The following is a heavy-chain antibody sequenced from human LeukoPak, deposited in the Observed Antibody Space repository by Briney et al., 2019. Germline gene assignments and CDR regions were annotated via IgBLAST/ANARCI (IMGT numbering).Heavy chain of an antibody. Sequence: PSETLSLTCTVSGGSISSSSYYWGWIRQPPGKGLEWIGTIHYSGSTYYNPSLKSRVTISVDTSKNQFSLKLSSVTAADTAVYYCARGGPTVTSDIPYWGQGALVTVSS. CDR2: IHYSGST. D-gene: IGHD4-17*01. J-gene: IGHJ4*02. V-gene: IGHV4-39*07. CDR1: GGSISSSSYY. CDR3: ARGGPTVTSDIPY.